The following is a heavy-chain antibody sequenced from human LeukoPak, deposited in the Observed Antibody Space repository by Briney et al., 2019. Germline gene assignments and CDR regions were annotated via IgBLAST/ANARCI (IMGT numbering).Heavy chain of an antibody. CDR3: ARAMTTEANDY. J-gene: IGHJ4*02. CDR2: ISSSTTI. V-gene: IGHV3-48*01. CDR1: GFTFRSYS. Sequence: GGSLRLSCAVSGFTFRSYSMNWVRQAPGKGLEWVSYISSSTTIYYADSVKGRFTVSRDNAKNSLYLQMNNLKVEDTAVYYCARAMTTEANDYWGQGTLVTVPS. D-gene: IGHD4-11*01.